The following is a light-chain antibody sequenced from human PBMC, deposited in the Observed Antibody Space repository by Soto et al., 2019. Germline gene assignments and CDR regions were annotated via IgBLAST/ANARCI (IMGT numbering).Light chain of an antibody. V-gene: IGKV4-1*01. J-gene: IGKJ1*01. CDR1: QSVLYSSNNNNN. CDR2: WVS. Sequence: DIVMTQSPDSLAVSLGERATINCKSSQSVLYSSNNNNNLAWYQQKPGQHHKLHIYWVSTRESGVHDRFSCSWSVIDLSLTFRGLQAEDWAVYYCPQYSSAPSTFAQGTKLELK. CDR3: PQYSSAPST.